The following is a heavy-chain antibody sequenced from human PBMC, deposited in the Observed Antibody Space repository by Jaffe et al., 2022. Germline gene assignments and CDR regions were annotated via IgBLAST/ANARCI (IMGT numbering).Heavy chain of an antibody. V-gene: IGHV4-34*01. D-gene: IGHD2-8*02. CDR3: ARKACTGGVCYYVGGGRTRDPYYYMDV. CDR1: GGSFSGYY. J-gene: IGHJ6*03. Sequence: QVQLQQWGAGLLKPSETLSLTCAVYGGSFSGYYWSWIRQPPGKGLEWIGEINHSGSTNYNPSLKSRVTISVDTSKNQFSLKLSSVTAADTAVYYCARKACTGGVCYYVGGGRTRDPYYYMDVWGKGTTVTVSS. CDR2: INHSGST.